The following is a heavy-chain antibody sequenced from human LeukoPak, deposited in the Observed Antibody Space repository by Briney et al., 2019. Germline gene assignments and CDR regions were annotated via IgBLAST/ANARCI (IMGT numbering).Heavy chain of an antibody. Sequence: ASVTVSCKASGYTFTSYYMHWVRQAPGQGLEWMGIINPCGCSTNYAQTIQRIVTMTRDTSTTTVYMELSSLRSEDTAVYYCATVYVKGFDYWGQGTLVTVSS. CDR2: INPCGCST. CDR3: ATVYVKGFDY. D-gene: IGHD2-8*01. CDR1: GYTFTSYY. J-gene: IGHJ4*02. V-gene: IGHV1-46*01.